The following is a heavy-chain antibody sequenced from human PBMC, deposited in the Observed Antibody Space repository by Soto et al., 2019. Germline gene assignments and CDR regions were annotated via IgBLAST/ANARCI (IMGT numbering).Heavy chain of an antibody. D-gene: IGHD4-17*01. CDR1: GFTFSDYY. Sequence: VQLVESGGGLVKPGGSLRLSCAASGFTFSDYYMSWIRQAPGKGLEWISFISSSSGYTNYADSVKGRFTISRDNAKNSLYLQINSLRAEDTAVYFCARVAGYGDHRCDYWGPGTLVSVSS. CDR2: ISSSSGYT. V-gene: IGHV3-11*06. CDR3: ARVAGYGDHRCDY. J-gene: IGHJ4*02.